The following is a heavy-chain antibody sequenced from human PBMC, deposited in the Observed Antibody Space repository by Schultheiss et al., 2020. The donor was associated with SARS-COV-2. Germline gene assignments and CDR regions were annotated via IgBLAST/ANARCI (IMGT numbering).Heavy chain of an antibody. V-gene: IGHV3-23*01. J-gene: IGHJ3*02. D-gene: IGHD2-2*02. CDR1: GFTFSRYA. CDR3: ATSCSSTSCYTKAFGAFDI. CDR2: ISGSGGST. Sequence: GGSLRLSCAASGFTFSRYAMSWVRQAPGKGLEWVSAISGSGGSTYYADSVKGRFTISRDNSKNTLYLQMNSLRAEDTAVYYCATSCSSTSCYTKAFGAFDIWGQGGMVTVSS.